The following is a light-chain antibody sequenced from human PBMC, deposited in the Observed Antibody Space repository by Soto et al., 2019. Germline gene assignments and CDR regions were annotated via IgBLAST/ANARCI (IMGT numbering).Light chain of an antibody. CDR3: QHYNTYWT. V-gene: IGKV1-5*03. CDR2: KAS. CDR1: QSISSW. Sequence: DIQMTQSPSTLSASVGDRVTITCRASQSISSWLAWYQQKPGKAPNLLIYKASSLKSGVPSRFSGSGSGTEFTLTVSSLQPDDFATYYCQHYNTYWTFGQGTKVDIK. J-gene: IGKJ1*01.